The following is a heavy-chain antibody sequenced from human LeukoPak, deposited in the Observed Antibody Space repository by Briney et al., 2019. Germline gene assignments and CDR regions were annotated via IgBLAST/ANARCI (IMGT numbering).Heavy chain of an antibody. D-gene: IGHD3-22*01. CDR3: ARAGYYDSSGQGFDY. Sequence: GGSLRLSCAASGFTFRRYWMSWARQASGKGLEWVANIKQDGSEKYYVDSVKGRFTISRDNAKNSLYLQMNSLRAEDTAVYYCARAGYYDSSGQGFDYWGQGTLVTVSS. V-gene: IGHV3-7*02. J-gene: IGHJ4*02. CDR2: IKQDGSEK. CDR1: GFTFRRYW.